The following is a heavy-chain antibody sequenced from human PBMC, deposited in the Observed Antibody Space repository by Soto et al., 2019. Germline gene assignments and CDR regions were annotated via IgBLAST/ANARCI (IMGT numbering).Heavy chain of an antibody. Sequence: QVQLVQSGAEVKKPGASVKVSCKVSGYTLTELSMHWVRQAPGKGLEWMGGFDPEDGETIYAQKIQGRVTTTEDTXXDPDNMELSRLSSEDTAVYYCATESAVCGGDCYHDWGQGTLVTVSS. D-gene: IGHD2-21*02. CDR1: GYTLTELS. J-gene: IGHJ4*02. CDR3: ATESAVCGGDCYHD. CDR2: FDPEDGET. V-gene: IGHV1-24*01.